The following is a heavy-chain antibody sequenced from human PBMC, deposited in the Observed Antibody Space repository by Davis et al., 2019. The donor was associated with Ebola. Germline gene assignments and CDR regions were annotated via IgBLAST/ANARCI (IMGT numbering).Heavy chain of an antibody. Sequence: PGGSLRLSCAASGFTFDDYAMHWVRQAPGKGLEWVSGISWNSGSIGYADSVKGRFTISRDNAKNSLYLQMNSLRAEDTALYYCAKDASGYDSAAVDYWGQGTLVTVSS. CDR3: AKDASGYDSAAVDY. J-gene: IGHJ4*02. CDR2: ISWNSGSI. D-gene: IGHD5-12*01. CDR1: GFTFDDYA. V-gene: IGHV3-9*01.